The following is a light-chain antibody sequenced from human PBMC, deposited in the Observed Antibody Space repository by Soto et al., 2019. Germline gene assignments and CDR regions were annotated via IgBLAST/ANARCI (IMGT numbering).Light chain of an antibody. CDR1: QCINTN. CDR3: QQYYYRHPLP. CDR2: ETS. J-gene: IGKJ5*01. Sequence: EIVLTQSPATLSVSPGERATLSCRASQCINTNLAWYQQKPGQPPRLLIYETSIRAAGIPARFSASGSGTEFTLTSRDAQDYAFYCYQQYYYRHPLPFGQGTRLEIK. V-gene: IGKV3D-15*01.